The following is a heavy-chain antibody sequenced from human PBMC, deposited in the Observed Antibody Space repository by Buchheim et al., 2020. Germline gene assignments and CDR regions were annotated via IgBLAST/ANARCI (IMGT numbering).Heavy chain of an antibody. V-gene: IGHV1-2*04. D-gene: IGHD6-6*01. CDR2: INPNSGGT. CDR1: GYTFTGYY. CDR3: ARGTFAIAARPNYYYYYMDV. Sequence: QVQLVQSGAEVKKPGASVKVSCKASGYTFTGYYMHWVRQAPGQGLEWMGWINPNSGGTNYAQKFQGWVTMTRDTSMSTAYMELSRLRSDDTAVYYCARGTFAIAARPNYYYYYMDVWGKGTT. J-gene: IGHJ6*03.